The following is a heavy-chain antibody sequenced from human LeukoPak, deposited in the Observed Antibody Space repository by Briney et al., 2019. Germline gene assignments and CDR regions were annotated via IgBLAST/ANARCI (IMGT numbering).Heavy chain of an antibody. CDR3: VRDSRYGSGWFEDGLDF. D-gene: IGHD6-13*01. CDR2: INDRGST. CDR1: GDSISTYY. J-gene: IGHJ6*02. Sequence: PSDTLSLTCTVSGDSISTYYWSWIRQPPGQGLEWLGHINDRGSTNYNPSLQGRVTISIDTSKNQFSLKVNSVTAADTAVYYCVRDSRYGSGWFEDGLDFWGQGTTVTVSS. V-gene: IGHV4-59*07.